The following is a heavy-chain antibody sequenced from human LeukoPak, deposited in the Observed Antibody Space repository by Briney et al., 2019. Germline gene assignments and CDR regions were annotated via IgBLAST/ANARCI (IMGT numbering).Heavy chain of an antibody. CDR2: IYYSGST. CDR3: AKQLGYCSDGSCYFPY. Sequence: QASETLSLTCTVSGGSISSYYWSWIRQPPGKGLEWIGYIYYSGSTNYNPSLKSRVTISVDTSKNQFSLKLSSVTAADTAVYYCAKQLGYCSDGSCYFPYWGQGTLVTVSS. J-gene: IGHJ4*02. CDR1: GGSISSYY. V-gene: IGHV4-59*01. D-gene: IGHD2-15*01.